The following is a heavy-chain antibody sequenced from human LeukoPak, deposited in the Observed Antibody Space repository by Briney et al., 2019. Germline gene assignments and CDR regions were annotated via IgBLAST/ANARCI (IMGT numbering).Heavy chain of an antibody. Sequence: GGSLRLSCAASGFTFSSYWMHWVRQAPGKGLVWVSRINSDGSSTSYADSVKGRFTISRDNAKNSLLLQMNSLRAEDTAVYYCVRDVGGDYVDHFDYWGQGTLVTVSS. J-gene: IGHJ4*02. V-gene: IGHV3-74*01. CDR1: GFTFSSYW. CDR3: VRDVGGDYVDHFDY. CDR2: INSDGSST. D-gene: IGHD4-17*01.